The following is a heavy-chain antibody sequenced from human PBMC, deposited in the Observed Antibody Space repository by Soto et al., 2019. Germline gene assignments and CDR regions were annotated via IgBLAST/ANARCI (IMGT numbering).Heavy chain of an antibody. V-gene: IGHV3-9*01. D-gene: IGHD4-17*01. CDR1: GFTFDDYA. Sequence: DVQLVESGGGLVQPGRSLRLSCAASGFTFDDYAMHWVRQAPGKGLEWVSGISWNSGSIGYADSVKGRFTISRDNAKNSLYLQMNSLRAEDTALYYCAKDIDYGDYVLPNAFDIWGQGTMVTVSS. CDR3: AKDIDYGDYVLPNAFDI. CDR2: ISWNSGSI. J-gene: IGHJ3*02.